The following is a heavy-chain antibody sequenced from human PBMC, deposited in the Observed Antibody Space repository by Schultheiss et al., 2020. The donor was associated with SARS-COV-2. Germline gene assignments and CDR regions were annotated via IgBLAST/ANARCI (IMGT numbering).Heavy chain of an antibody. J-gene: IGHJ3*02. CDR2: ISGSGGST. V-gene: IGHV3-23*01. CDR1: GFTFSSYA. D-gene: IGHD3-3*01. Sequence: GESLKISCTASGFTFSSYAMSWVRQAPGKGLEWVSVISGSGGSTYYADSVKGRFTISRDNSKNTLYLQMNSLRAEDTAVYYCARSKGMFWSGYYNDAFDIWGQGTMVTVSS. CDR3: ARSKGMFWSGYYNDAFDI.